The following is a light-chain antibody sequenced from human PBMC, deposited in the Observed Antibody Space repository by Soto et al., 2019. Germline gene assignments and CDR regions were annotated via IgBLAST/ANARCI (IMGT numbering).Light chain of an antibody. J-gene: IGKJ1*01. V-gene: IGKV1-17*01. CDR1: QGIRND. CDR2: AGF. CDR3: LQHSTNPLT. Sequence: DIQMTQFPSSLSASVGDRVTITSLASQGIRNDLAWYQQKPGKAPKRMIYAGFSLQSGVPSRFSGSGSGTEVTLAISSVQPEHFATFHRLQHSTNPLTFGQGTKVEIK.